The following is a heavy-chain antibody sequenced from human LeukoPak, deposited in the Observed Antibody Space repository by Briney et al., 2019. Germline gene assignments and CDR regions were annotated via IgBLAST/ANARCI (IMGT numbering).Heavy chain of an antibody. CDR3: AKVEGSYYGSGPYDY. J-gene: IGHJ4*02. CDR2: ISGSGGST. CDR1: GFTFSSYG. Sequence: PGGTLRLSCAASGFTFSSYGMSWVRQAPGKGLEWVSAISGSGGSTYYADSVKGRFTISRDNSKNTLYLQMNSLRAEDTAVYYCAKVEGSYYGSGPYDYWGQGTLVTVSS. V-gene: IGHV3-23*01. D-gene: IGHD3-10*01.